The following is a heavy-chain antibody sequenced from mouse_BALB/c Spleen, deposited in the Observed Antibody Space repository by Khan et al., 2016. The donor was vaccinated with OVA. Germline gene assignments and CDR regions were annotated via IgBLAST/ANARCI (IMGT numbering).Heavy chain of an antibody. D-gene: IGHD4-1*01. CDR3: VRDYWDVFAY. Sequence: EVQLQQSGAELVKPGASVKLSCTASGFNIKDTYIHWVKQRPEQGLEWIGRIDPANGNTKYDPKFQGKATITADTSSNTAYLQLSSLTAEETAVYYCVRDYWDVFAYWGQGTLVTVSA. CDR2: IDPANGNT. J-gene: IGHJ3*01. V-gene: IGHV14-3*02. CDR1: GFNIKDTY.